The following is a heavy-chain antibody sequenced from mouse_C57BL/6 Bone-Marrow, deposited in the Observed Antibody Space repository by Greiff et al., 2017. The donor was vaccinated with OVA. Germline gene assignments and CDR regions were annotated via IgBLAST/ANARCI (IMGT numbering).Heavy chain of an antibody. V-gene: IGHV1-81*01. J-gene: IGHJ4*01. D-gene: IGHD3-3*01. CDR3: AGGTAGAMDY. CDR1: GYTFTSYG. CDR2: IYPRSGYT. Sequence: QVQLKESGAELARPGASVKLSCKASGYTFTSYGISWVKQTTGQGLEWIGEIYPRSGYTSYNEKFKGKATLTADKSSSTAYMELRSLTSEDSAGYFCAGGTAGAMDYWGQGTSVTVSS.